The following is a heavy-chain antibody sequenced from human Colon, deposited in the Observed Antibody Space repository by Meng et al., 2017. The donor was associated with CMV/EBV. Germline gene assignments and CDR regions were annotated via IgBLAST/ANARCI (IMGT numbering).Heavy chain of an antibody. CDR1: GFTFNTYV. CDR2: MSYDSNR. Sequence: GGSLRLSCGASGFTFNTYVMYWVRQAPGKGLEWVAVMSYDSNRYYAESVKGRFTISRDNSKNTLYLQMDSLRAEDTAMYYCARKVGALGLWGQGTMVTVSS. V-gene: IGHV3-30*04. CDR3: ARKVGALGL. J-gene: IGHJ3*01. D-gene: IGHD1-26*01.